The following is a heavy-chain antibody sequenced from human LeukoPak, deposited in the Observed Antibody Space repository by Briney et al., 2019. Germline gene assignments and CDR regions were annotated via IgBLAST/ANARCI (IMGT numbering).Heavy chain of an antibody. D-gene: IGHD4-17*01. V-gene: IGHV4-38-2*02. J-gene: IGHJ4*02. Sequence: SETLSLTCTVSGGSISSYYWGWIRQPPGKGLEWIGSIYHSGSTYYNPSLKSRVTISVDTSKNQFSLKLSSVTAADTAAYYCARESRYGDYVYYFDYWGQGTLVTVSS. CDR3: ARESRYGDYVYYFDY. CDR2: IYHSGST. CDR1: GGSISSYY.